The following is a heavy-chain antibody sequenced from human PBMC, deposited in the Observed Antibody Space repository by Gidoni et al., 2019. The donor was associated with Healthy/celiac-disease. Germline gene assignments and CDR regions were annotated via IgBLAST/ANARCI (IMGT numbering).Heavy chain of an antibody. CDR3: AREGPAALLAY. CDR2: INPSGGST. J-gene: IGHJ4*02. Sequence: VKVSCKSSGYTFTSYYMHWVRQAPGQGLEWMGIINPSGGSTSYEQKFQGRVTMTRETSTSTVYMERSSLRSEDTAVYYCAREGPAALLAYGGQGTLVTVSS. CDR1: GYTFTSYY. D-gene: IGHD2-2*01. V-gene: IGHV1-46*01.